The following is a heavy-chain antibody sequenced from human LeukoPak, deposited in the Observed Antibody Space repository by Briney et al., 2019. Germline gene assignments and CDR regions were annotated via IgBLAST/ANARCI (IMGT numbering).Heavy chain of an antibody. J-gene: IGHJ3*02. D-gene: IGHD2/OR15-2a*01. CDR1: GFTFSSYA. CDR3: AKDYFGAFDI. Sequence: GGSLRLSCAASGFTFSSYAMSWVRQAPGKGLEWVSVISSTSDVTYYADSVKGRFTVSRDNSKNTLYLQMNSLRAEDTGVYYCAKDYFGAFDIWGQGTMVTVSS. CDR2: ISSTSDVT. V-gene: IGHV3-23*01.